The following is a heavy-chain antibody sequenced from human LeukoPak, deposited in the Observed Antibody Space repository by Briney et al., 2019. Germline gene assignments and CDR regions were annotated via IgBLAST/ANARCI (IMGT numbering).Heavy chain of an antibody. D-gene: IGHD3-22*01. CDR2: IIPIFGTA. J-gene: IGHJ4*02. CDR1: GGTFSSYA. V-gene: IGHV1-69*05. Sequence: GSSVKLSCKASGGTFSSYAISWLRQAPGQRLEWRGGIIPIFGTANSAQTFQGRVTITTDESTSTAYMELNSLRSEDTAVYYCARWWPGHYDSSGPQESGWRQGTLVTVSS. CDR3: ARWWPGHYDSSGPQESG.